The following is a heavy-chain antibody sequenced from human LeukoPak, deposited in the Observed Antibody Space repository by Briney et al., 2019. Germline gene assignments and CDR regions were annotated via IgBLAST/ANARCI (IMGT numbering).Heavy chain of an antibody. CDR1: GYTFTSYG. CDR2: ISPYNGNT. V-gene: IGHV1-18*01. CDR3: ARDYYGSGRGYWFDP. D-gene: IGHD3-10*01. J-gene: IGHJ5*02. Sequence: ASVKLSRTASGYTFTSYGISWVRQAPGQGLEWIGWISPYNGNTNYAQKLQGRVTMTTDPSTSTAYMELRSLRSDDTAVYYCARDYYGSGRGYWFDPWGQGTLVTVSS.